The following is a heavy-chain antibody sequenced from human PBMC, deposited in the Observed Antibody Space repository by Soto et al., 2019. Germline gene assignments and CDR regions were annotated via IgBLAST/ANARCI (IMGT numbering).Heavy chain of an antibody. CDR1: GGTFSSYA. J-gene: IGHJ3*02. Sequence: ASVKVSCKASGGTFSSYAISWVRQAPGQGLEWMGGIIPIFGTANYAQKFQGRVTITADESTSTAYMELSSLRSEDTAVYYFARRSVSYGSGISVYAFDIWGQGTMVTVSS. V-gene: IGHV1-69*13. CDR2: IIPIFGTA. D-gene: IGHD3-10*01. CDR3: ARRSVSYGSGISVYAFDI.